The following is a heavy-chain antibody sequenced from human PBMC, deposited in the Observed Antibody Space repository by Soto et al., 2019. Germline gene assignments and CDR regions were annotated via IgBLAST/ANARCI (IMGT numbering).Heavy chain of an antibody. CDR3: ARGLWYSRSSEFYYGMDV. CDR2: IYYSGST. D-gene: IGHD6-6*01. J-gene: IGHJ6*02. Sequence: SETLSLTCTVSGGSVSSGSYYWSWIRQPPGKGLEWIGYIYYSGSTNYNPSLKSRVTISVDTSKNQFSLKLSSVTAADTAVYYCARGLWYSRSSEFYYGMDVWGQGPTVTVYS. V-gene: IGHV4-61*01. CDR1: GGSVSSGSYY.